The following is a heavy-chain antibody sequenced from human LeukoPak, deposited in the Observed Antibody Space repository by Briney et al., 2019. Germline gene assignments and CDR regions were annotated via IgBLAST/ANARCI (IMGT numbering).Heavy chain of an antibody. J-gene: IGHJ4*02. V-gene: IGHV7-4-1*02. CDR3: ASKGYGDRGAFWDY. CDR2: INTNTGNP. Sequence: GASVKVSCKASGYTFTSYAMNWVRQAPGQGLEWMGWINTNTGNPTYAQGFTGRFVFSLDTSVSTAYLQISSLKAEDTAVYYCASKGYGDRGAFWDYWGQGTLVTVSS. D-gene: IGHD4-17*01. CDR1: GYTFTSYA.